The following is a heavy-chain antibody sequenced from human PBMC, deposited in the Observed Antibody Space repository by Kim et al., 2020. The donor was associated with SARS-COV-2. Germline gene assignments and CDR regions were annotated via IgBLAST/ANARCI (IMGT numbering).Heavy chain of an antibody. CDR1: GYTFTSYD. D-gene: IGHD2-21*01. Sequence: ASVKVSCKASGYTFTSYDINWVRQATGQGLEGMGWKNPNSGNTGYAQKSQGRVTMTRNTSISSAYMELSSLRSEDTAVYYCARGHLKSIVVVIAPRPYYYYMDVWGKGTTVTVSS. J-gene: IGHJ6*03. CDR3: ARGHLKSIVVVIAPRPYYYYMDV. V-gene: IGHV1-8*01. CDR2: KNPNSGNT.